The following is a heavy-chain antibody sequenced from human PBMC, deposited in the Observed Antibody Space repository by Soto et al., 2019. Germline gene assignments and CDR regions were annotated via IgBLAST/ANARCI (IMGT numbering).Heavy chain of an antibody. CDR1: GFTFSDYY. Sequence: PGGSLRLSCAASGFTFSDYYMSWIRQAPGKGLEWVSYISSSGSTIYYADSVKGRFTISRDNAKNSLYLQMNSLRAEDTAVYYCARAVAAAGYYYYYYYYMHVRGKGTTVTVSS. D-gene: IGHD6-13*01. J-gene: IGHJ6*03. V-gene: IGHV3-11*01. CDR3: ARAVAAAGYYYYYYYYMHV. CDR2: ISSSGSTI.